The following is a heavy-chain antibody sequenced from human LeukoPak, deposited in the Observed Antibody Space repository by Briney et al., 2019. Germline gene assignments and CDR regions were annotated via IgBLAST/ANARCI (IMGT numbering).Heavy chain of an antibody. J-gene: IGHJ4*02. CDR1: GYTFTSYY. D-gene: IGHD3-22*01. CDR2: INPSGGST. Sequence: ASVKVSCKASGYTFTSYYMHWVRQAPGQGLEWMGIINPSGGSTSYAQKFQGRVTTTRDTSTSTVYMELSSLRSEDTAVYYCARAFSSSGYAMYYFDYWGQGTLVTVSS. V-gene: IGHV1-46*01. CDR3: ARAFSSSGYAMYYFDY.